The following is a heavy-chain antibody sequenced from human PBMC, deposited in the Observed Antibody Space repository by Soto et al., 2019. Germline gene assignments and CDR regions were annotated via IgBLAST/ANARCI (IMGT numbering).Heavy chain of an antibody. J-gene: IGHJ2*01. CDR3: ARLSIVGATIPQFLFKKNWYFDL. V-gene: IGHV3-7*01. CDR1: GFTFSSYW. D-gene: IGHD1-26*01. CDR2: IKQDGSEK. Sequence: GGSLRLSCAASGFTFSSYWMSWVRQAPGKGLEWVANIKQDGSEKYYVDPVKGRFTISRDNAKNSLYLQRNSLRAEDTAVYYCARLSIVGATIPQFLFKKNWYFDLWGRGTLVTVSS.